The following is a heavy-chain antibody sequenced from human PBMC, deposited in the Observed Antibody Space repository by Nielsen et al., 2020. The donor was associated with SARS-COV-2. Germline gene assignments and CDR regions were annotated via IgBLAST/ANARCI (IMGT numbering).Heavy chain of an antibody. CDR2: ISSSSSYI. J-gene: IGHJ5*02. Sequence: GESLKISCAASGFTFSSYSMNWVRQAPGKGLEWVSSISSSSSYIYYADSVKGRFTISRDNAKNSLYLQMNSLRAEDTAVYYCASRFSTMVRGVSNWFDPWGQVTLVTVSS. V-gene: IGHV3-21*01. D-gene: IGHD3-10*01. CDR3: ASRFSTMVRGVSNWFDP. CDR1: GFTFSSYS.